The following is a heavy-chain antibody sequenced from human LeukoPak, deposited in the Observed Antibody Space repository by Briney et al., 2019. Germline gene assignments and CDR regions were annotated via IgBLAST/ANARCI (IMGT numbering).Heavy chain of an antibody. CDR3: ARDVGGAPDY. J-gene: IGHJ4*02. CDR1: GFTFSSYA. V-gene: IGHV3-30*04. CDR2: ISYDGSNK. D-gene: IGHD1-26*01. Sequence: HGGSLRLSCAASGFTFSSYAMHRVRQAPGKGLEWVAVISYDGSNKYYADSVKGRFTFSRDNSKNTLYLQMNSLRAEDTAVCYCARDVGGAPDYWGQGTLVTVSS.